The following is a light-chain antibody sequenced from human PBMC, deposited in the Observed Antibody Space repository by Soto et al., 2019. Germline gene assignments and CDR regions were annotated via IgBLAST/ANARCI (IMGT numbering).Light chain of an antibody. V-gene: IGKV1-39*01. CDR1: QTINNY. CDR3: EGSRSTPWT. Sequence: DIQMMSYDSAVVAYGRSGDTVTRRTSQTINNYLNWYQQKPGKAPKLLVYSASNLQSGVPSRFSGSGSGTNFALAIRSLQPDYFTTHNCEGSRSTPWTFGQGTKVDIK. J-gene: IGKJ1*01. CDR2: SAS.